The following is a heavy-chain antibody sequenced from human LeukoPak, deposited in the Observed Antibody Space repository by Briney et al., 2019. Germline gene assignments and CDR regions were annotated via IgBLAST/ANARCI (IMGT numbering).Heavy chain of an antibody. V-gene: IGHV3-21*01. J-gene: IGHJ6*04. CDR3: AELGITMIGGV. CDR2: ISSSSSYI. Sequence: GGSLSLSCAASGFTFSSYSMNWVRQAPGKGLEWVSSISSSSSYIYYANSVKGRFTISRDNAKNSLYLQMNSLRAEDTAVYYCAELGITMIGGVWGKGTTVTISS. D-gene: IGHD3-10*02. CDR1: GFTFSSYS.